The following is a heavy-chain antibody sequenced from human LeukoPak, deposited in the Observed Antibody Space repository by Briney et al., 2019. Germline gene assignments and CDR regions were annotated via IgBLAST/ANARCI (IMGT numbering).Heavy chain of an antibody. J-gene: IGHJ3*02. CDR1: GFAVSSSY. CDR2: IYSGGTT. Sequence: GGSLRLSCEASGFAVSSSYMTWVRQAPGKGLEWVSVIYSGGTTHYADSVRDRFTLSRDKSKNTLYLQMNILRAEDTAVYYCARDMIDSSASCSGHAFDIWGQGTMVTVSS. V-gene: IGHV3-66*01. CDR3: ARDMIDSSASCSGHAFDI. D-gene: IGHD3-22*01.